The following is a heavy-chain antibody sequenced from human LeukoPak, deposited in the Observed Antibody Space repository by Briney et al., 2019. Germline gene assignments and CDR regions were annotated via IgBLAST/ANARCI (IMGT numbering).Heavy chain of an antibody. CDR2: VWYGGSNT. J-gene: IGHJ4*02. CDR1: GFSFSSYG. Sequence: GGSLRLSCEASGFSFSSYGMHWVRQAPGKGLEGVAVVWYGGSNTYYADSVKGRFTISRDDSKNTLYLQMNSLRAEDTAVYYCAKDHSGSVLDYWGQGTVVTVSS. D-gene: IGHD1-26*01. CDR3: AKDHSGSVLDY. V-gene: IGHV3-33*06.